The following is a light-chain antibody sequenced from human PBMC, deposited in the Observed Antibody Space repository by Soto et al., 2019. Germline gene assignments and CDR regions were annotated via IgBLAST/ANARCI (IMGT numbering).Light chain of an antibody. V-gene: IGLV4-69*01. J-gene: IGLJ2*01. CDR3: QTWGTGIHV. CDR1: SGHSSYA. Sequence: QAVVTQSPSASASLGASVKLTCTLSSGHSSYAIAWHQQQPEKGPRYLMKLNSDGSHNKGDGIPDRFSGSSSGAERYLTISSLQSEDEADYYCQTWGTGIHVFGGGTKVTVL. CDR2: LNSDGSH.